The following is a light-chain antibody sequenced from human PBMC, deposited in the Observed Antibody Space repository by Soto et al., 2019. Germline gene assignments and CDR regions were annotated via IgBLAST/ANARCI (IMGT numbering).Light chain of an antibody. Sequence: DIVMTQSRDSLSVSLGERTTINCKSSQSVLYSSNNKNFLAWYQQKPGHPPKLLFYWTSTRGSGVPDRFSGSGSGTDFILTISSLQAEDVAVYYCQQYHSSPLTFGGGTKVDIK. CDR1: QSVLYSSNNKNF. J-gene: IGKJ4*01. CDR2: WTS. V-gene: IGKV4-1*01. CDR3: QQYHSSPLT.